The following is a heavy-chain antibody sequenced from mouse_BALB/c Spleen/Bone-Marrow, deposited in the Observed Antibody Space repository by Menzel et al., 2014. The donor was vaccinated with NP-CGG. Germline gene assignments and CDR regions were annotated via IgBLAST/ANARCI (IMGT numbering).Heavy chain of an antibody. J-gene: IGHJ2*01. V-gene: IGHV1-87*01. D-gene: IGHD2-3*01. Sequence: QVQLQQSGAELARPGASVKLSCKASGYTFTSYWMQWVKQRPGQGLEWIGAIYPGDGDTRYTQKFKGKATLTADKSSGTAYMQLSSLASEDSAVYYCARWLLPFDYWGQGTTLTVSS. CDR1: GYTFTSYW. CDR2: IYPGDGDT. CDR3: ARWLLPFDY.